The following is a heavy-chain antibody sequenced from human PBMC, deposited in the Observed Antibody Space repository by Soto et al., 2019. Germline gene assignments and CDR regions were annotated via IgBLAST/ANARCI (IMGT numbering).Heavy chain of an antibody. D-gene: IGHD6-19*01. Sequence: LSLTCNMSGDSYSISTYSWSWIRQPPGKTLQWIGFIYQSGVTSYNPSLASRVSISLDRSNNQCSLKLKSVTAADTAVYFCAGMPYTSGLRFDPWGPGTLVTVSS. CDR3: AGMPYTSGLRFDP. J-gene: IGHJ5*02. CDR2: IYQSGVT. V-gene: IGHV4-30-2*01. CDR1: GDSYSISTYS.